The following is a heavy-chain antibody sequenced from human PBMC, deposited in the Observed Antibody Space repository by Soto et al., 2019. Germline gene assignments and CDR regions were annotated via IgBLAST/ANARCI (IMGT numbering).Heavy chain of an antibody. J-gene: IGHJ6*02. CDR2: IYYSGST. CDR1: GGSISSGGYY. D-gene: IGHD6-13*01. CDR3: ARDLGYIISWYCHYYYDGMGF. V-gene: IGHV4-31*03. Sequence: SENLSLTCTVSGGSISSGGYYWSWIRQHPGRGLEWIGYIYYSGSTYYNPSLKSRVTISVDTSKNQFSLKLSSVTAADTAVYYCARDLGYIISWYCHYYYDGMGFWGQGTTVTVS.